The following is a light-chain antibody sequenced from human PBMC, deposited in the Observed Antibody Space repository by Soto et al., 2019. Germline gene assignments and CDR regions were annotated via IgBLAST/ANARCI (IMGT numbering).Light chain of an antibody. CDR1: QGISSY. V-gene: IGKV1-9*01. Sequence: IQLTQSPSSLSASVGDRVTITCRASQGISSYLAWSQQKPGKAPKLLIYAASTLQSGVPSRFSGSGSGTDFTLTISSLQPEDFATYYCQHLNSYPRTFGQGTKLEIE. J-gene: IGKJ2*02. CDR3: QHLNSYPRT. CDR2: AAS.